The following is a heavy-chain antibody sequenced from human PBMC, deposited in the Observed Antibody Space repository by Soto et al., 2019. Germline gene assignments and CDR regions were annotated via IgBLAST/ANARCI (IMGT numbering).Heavy chain of an antibody. D-gene: IGHD3-22*01. Sequence: GGSLRLSCAASGFTFSSYAMSWVRQAPGKGLEWVSAISGSGGSTYYADSVKGRFTISRDNSKNTLYLQMNSLRAEDKAVYYCAKDSRTTYYYDSSGYYEPYYFDYWGQGTLVTVSS. CDR2: ISGSGGST. CDR1: GFTFSSYA. CDR3: AKDSRTTYYYDSSGYYEPYYFDY. J-gene: IGHJ4*02. V-gene: IGHV3-23*01.